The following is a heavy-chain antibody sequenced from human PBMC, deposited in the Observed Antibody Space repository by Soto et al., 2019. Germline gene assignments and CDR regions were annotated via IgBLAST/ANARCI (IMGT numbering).Heavy chain of an antibody. V-gene: IGHV3-21*01. Sequence: GGSLRLSCAASGFTFSSYGMHWVRQAPGKGLEWVSYISGPSIYIYYADSVKGRFTISRDNAKSAVYLQMNSLRAEDTAVYYCARGFRNGFNVWGQGTTVTVSS. CDR2: ISGPSIYI. D-gene: IGHD2-8*01. CDR1: GFTFSSYG. J-gene: IGHJ6*02. CDR3: ARGFRNGFNV.